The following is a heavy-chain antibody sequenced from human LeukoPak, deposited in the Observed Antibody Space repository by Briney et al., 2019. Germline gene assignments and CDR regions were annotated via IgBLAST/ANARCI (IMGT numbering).Heavy chain of an antibody. CDR1: GYTFTSYG. V-gene: IGHV1-18*01. Sequence: ASVKVSCKASGYTFTSYGISWVRQAPGQGLEWMGWISAYNGNTNYAQNLQGRVTMTTDTSTSTAYMELRSLRSDDTAVYYCARAAGYCSSTSCYTWDYWGQGTLVTVSS. CDR3: ARAAGYCSSTSCYTWDY. J-gene: IGHJ4*02. D-gene: IGHD2-2*02. CDR2: ISAYNGNT.